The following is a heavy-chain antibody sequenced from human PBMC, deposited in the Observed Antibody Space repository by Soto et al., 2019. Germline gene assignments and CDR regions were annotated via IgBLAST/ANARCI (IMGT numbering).Heavy chain of an antibody. CDR1: GYTFISHG. CDR3: ARVSSSIVVVPDYGMDV. J-gene: IGHJ6*02. Sequence: ASVKVSCKASGYTFISHGISWVRQAPGQGLEWMGWISGKNGNAKYAQEVQGRVTLTTDTSTSTAYMELRSLRSDDTAVYYCARVSSSIVVVPDYGMDVWGQGTTVTVSS. V-gene: IGHV1-18*04. CDR2: ISGKNGNA. D-gene: IGHD2-15*01.